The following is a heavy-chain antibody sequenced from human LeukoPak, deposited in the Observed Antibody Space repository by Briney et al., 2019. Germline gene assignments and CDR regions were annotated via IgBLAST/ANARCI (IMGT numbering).Heavy chain of an antibody. CDR1: GFTFSSYA. Sequence: GGSLRLSCAASGFTFSSYATSWVRQAPGKGLEWVSAISGSGGSTYYADSVKGRFTISRDNSKNTLYLQMNSLRAEDTAVYYCAKDSYYYDSSGYWNYWGQGTLVTVSS. J-gene: IGHJ4*02. V-gene: IGHV3-23*01. CDR2: ISGSGGST. CDR3: AKDSYYYDSSGYWNY. D-gene: IGHD3-22*01.